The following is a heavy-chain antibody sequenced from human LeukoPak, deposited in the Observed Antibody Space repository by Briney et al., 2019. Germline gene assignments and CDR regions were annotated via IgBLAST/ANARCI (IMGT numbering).Heavy chain of an antibody. CDR2: IDWDDDK. Sequence: SGPALVKPTQTLTLTCTFSGFSLSTSGMCVSWIRQPPGKALEWLARIDWDDDKYYSTSLKTRLTISKDTSKNQVVLTMTNMDPVDTATYYCARISRGSYWSYFDYWGQGTLVTVSS. CDR1: GFSLSTSGMC. CDR3: ARISRGSYWSYFDY. V-gene: IGHV2-70*11. J-gene: IGHJ4*02. D-gene: IGHD1-26*01.